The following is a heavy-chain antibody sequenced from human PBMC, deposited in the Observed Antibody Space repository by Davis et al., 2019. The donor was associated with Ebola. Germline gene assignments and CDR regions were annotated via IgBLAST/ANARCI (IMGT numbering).Heavy chain of an antibody. CDR2: MNPNSGNT. D-gene: IGHD4-23*01. CDR3: AREGVTRRFDY. Sequence: AASVKVSCKASGYTFTSYDINWVRQATGQGLEWMGWMNPNSGNTGYAQKFQGRITMTRNISISTAYMELSSLRSEDTAVYYCAREGVTRRFDYWGQGTLVTVSS. CDR1: GYTFTSYD. J-gene: IGHJ4*02. V-gene: IGHV1-8*01.